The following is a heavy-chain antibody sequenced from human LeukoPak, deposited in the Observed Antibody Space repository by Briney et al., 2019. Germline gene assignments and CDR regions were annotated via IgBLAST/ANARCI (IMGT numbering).Heavy chain of an antibody. V-gene: IGHV4-59*08. J-gene: IGHJ4*02. CDR3: ARHLGFDY. CDR1: GGSLSSYY. D-gene: IGHD7-27*01. Sequence: SETLSLTCTVYGGSLSSYYWSWIRQPPGKGLEWIGYIYYSGSTNFNPSLKSRVTISVDTSKNQFSLKLSSVTAADTAVYYCARHLGFDYWGQGTLVTVSS. CDR2: IYYSGST.